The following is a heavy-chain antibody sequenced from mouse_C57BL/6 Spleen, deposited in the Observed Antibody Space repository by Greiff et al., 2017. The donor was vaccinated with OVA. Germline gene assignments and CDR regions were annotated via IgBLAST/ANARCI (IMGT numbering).Heavy chain of an antibody. CDR1: GFSLTSYA. D-gene: IGHD2-4*01. CDR3: ARRMITEGNWYFDV. V-gene: IGHV2-9-1*01. CDR2: IWTGGGT. Sequence: VQRVESGPGLVAPSQSLSITCTVSGFSLTSYAISWVRQPPGKGLEWLGVIWTGGGTTSNSALKSRLSISKDNSKSQVLLKMNSRQTDDTARYYGARRMITEGNWYFDVWGKGTTVTVSS. J-gene: IGHJ1*03.